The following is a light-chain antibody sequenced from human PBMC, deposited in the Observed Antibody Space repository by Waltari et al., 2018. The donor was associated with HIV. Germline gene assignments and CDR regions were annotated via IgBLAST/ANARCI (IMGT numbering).Light chain of an antibody. CDR2: WAS. CDR1: QSVLYISNNKNY. V-gene: IGKV4-1*01. Sequence: DIVMTQSPDSLAVSLVERATFNCTSRQSVLYISNNKNYLAWYQQKAGQPATLRICWASRRDSGVPDRFRGSGSGTDFTLHCRSLPAEDVAIDFCQQYYSNPWTFGQGTKVESK. J-gene: IGKJ1*01. CDR3: QQYYSNPWT.